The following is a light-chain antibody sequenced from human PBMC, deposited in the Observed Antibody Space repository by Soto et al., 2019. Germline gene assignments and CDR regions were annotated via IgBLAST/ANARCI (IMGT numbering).Light chain of an antibody. CDR2: DVT. CDR1: SSDVGGYNF. J-gene: IGLJ3*02. Sequence: QSVLTQSASVSGSPGQSITISCTGTSSDVGGYNFVSWYQQHPGNAPKLIIYDVTSRPSGVSNRFSGSKSGNAASLTISGLQAEDEALYYCHSYTTSGAVVFGGGTKLTVL. V-gene: IGLV2-14*03. CDR3: HSYTTSGAVV.